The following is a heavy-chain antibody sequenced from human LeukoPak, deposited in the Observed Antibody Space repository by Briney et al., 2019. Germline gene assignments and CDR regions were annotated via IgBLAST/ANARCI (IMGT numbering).Heavy chain of an antibody. V-gene: IGHV4-39*07. CDR3: ARGLFGHDVYFDY. CDR1: GGSISSSSYY. CDR2: IYYSGST. Sequence: SETLSLTCTVSGGSISSSSYYWGWIRQPPGKGLEWIGSIYYSGSTYYNPSLKSRVTISVDTSKNQFSLKLSSVTAADTAVYYCARGLFGHDVYFDYWGQGTLVTVSS. D-gene: IGHD3-10*02. J-gene: IGHJ4*02.